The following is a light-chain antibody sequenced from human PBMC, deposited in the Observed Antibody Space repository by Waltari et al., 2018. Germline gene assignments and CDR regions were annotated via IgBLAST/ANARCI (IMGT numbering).Light chain of an antibody. V-gene: IGLV1-44*01. Sequence: QSVLTQPPSASGTPGQRVTISCSGSSSNVRSNTVNWYQQLPGTAPNLLIYSNNQRPSGVPDRFSVSKSGTSASLAISGLQSEDEADYYCATWDDSLNAYVFGTGTKVTVL. CDR1: SSNVRSNT. J-gene: IGLJ1*01. CDR2: SNN. CDR3: ATWDDSLNAYV.